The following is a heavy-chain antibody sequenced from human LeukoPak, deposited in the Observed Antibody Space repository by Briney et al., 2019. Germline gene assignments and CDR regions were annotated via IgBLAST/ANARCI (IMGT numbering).Heavy chain of an antibody. J-gene: IGHJ6*02. Sequence: SETLSLTCTVSGGSISSYYWSWIRQPPGKGLEWIGYIYYSGSTNYNPSLKSRVTISVDTSKNQFSLKLSSVSAADTAIYYCARRLLWFGPPDVWGQGTTVTVSS. D-gene: IGHD3-10*01. CDR1: GGSISSYY. V-gene: IGHV4-59*08. CDR2: IYYSGST. CDR3: ARRLLWFGPPDV.